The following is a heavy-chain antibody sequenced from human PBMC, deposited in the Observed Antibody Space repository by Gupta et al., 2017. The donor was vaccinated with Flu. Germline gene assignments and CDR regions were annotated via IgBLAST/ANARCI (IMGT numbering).Heavy chain of an antibody. CDR2: INHSGST. Sequence: QVQLQQWGAGLLKPSETLSLTCAVYGGSFSGYYWSWIRQPPGKGLEWIGEINHSGSTNYNPSLKSRVTISVDTSKNQFPLKLSSVTAADTAVYYCARGPRGSGSPRGYYYYYGMDVWGQGTTVTVSS. CDR1: GGSFSGYY. D-gene: IGHD3-10*01. V-gene: IGHV4-34*01. J-gene: IGHJ6*02. CDR3: ARGPRGSGSPRGYYYYYGMDV.